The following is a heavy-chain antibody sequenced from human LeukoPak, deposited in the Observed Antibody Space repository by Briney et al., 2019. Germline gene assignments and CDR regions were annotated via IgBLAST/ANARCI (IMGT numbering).Heavy chain of an antibody. D-gene: IGHD3-3*01. CDR2: IYYSGSS. CDR3: ASRSSIWSGYQDTLYYFDS. J-gene: IGHJ4*02. CDR1: GGSISSYQ. V-gene: IGHV4-59*01. Sequence: SETLSLTCNVSGGSISSYQWSWIRQPPGKGLEWIGYIYYSGSSNYSPSLKSRVTISVGTSKNQFSLKLSSVTAADTAVYYCASRSSIWSGYQDTLYYFDSWGQGTLVTVSS.